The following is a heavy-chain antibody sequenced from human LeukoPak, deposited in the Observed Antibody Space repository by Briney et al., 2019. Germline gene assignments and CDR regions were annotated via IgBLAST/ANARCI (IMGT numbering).Heavy chain of an antibody. CDR2: MNANSGNT. V-gene: IGHV1-8*01. CDR3: ARGHRYSSSLDY. J-gene: IGHJ4*01. D-gene: IGHD6-13*01. Sequence: ASVKVSRKASGYTFTSYDIHWVRPATGQGLEWMGWMNANSGNTGYAQKFQGRVTMTRNPSMSTAYMEVSSLRSEDTAVYYCARGHRYSSSLDYWGQGTLVTVSS. CDR1: GYTFTSYD.